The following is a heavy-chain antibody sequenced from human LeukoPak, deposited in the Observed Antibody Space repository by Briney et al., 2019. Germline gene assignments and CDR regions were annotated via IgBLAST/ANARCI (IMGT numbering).Heavy chain of an antibody. CDR1: GGSISSSSYC. Sequence: KPSETLSLTCTVSGGSISSSSYCWGWIRQPPGKGLEWIGSIYYSGSTYYNPSLKSRVTISVDTSKNQFSLKLSSVTAADTAVYYCAGSHDYVWGSYRYDYWGQGTLVTVSS. D-gene: IGHD3-16*02. CDR3: AGSHDYVWGSYRYDY. V-gene: IGHV4-39*01. J-gene: IGHJ4*02. CDR2: IYYSGST.